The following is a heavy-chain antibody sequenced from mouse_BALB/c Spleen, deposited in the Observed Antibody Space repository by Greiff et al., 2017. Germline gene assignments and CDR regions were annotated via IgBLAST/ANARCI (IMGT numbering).Heavy chain of an antibody. D-gene: IGHD1-2*01. CDR1: GFTFSSYA. Sequence: EVKLVESGGGLVKPGGSLKLSCAASGFTFSSYAMSWVRQTPEKRLEWVASISSGGSTYYPDSVKGRFTISRDNARNILYLQMSSLRSEDTAMYYCARGPGKTTATSFDYWGQGTTLTVSS. CDR3: ARGPGKTTATSFDY. CDR2: ISSGGST. V-gene: IGHV5-6-5*01. J-gene: IGHJ2*01.